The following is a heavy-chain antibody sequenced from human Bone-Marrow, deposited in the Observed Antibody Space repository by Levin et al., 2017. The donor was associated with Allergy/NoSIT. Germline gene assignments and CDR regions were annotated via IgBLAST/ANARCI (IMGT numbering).Heavy chain of an antibody. CDR1: GGSVNSGSYY. D-gene: IGHD4/OR15-4a*01. J-gene: IGHJ3*02. CDR2: ISYSWTT. Sequence: SCTVSGGSVNSGSYYWSWVRQPPGKGLEYIAYISYSWTTNYNPSLKSRVTISVDTSKNQFSLSLNSVTAADTAVYYCARANYGDRMEAFDIWGQGTLVTVSS. CDR3: ARANYGDRMEAFDI. V-gene: IGHV4-61*01.